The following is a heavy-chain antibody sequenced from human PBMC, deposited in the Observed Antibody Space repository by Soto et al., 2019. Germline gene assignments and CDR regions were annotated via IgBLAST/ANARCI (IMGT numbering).Heavy chain of an antibody. Sequence: SETLSLTCTVSGGSISSSSYYWGWIRQPPXKGLEWIGSIYYSGSTYYNPSLKSRVTISVDTSKNQFSLKLSSVTAADTAVYYCARQKKVPIVVVPAAIRENWFDPWGQGTLVTVSS. CDR3: ARQKKVPIVVVPAAIRENWFDP. J-gene: IGHJ5*02. CDR2: IYYSGST. CDR1: GGSISSSSYY. V-gene: IGHV4-39*01. D-gene: IGHD2-2*01.